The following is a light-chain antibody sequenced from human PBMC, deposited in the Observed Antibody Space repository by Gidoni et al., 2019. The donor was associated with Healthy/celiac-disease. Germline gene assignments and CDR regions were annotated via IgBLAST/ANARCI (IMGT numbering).Light chain of an antibody. Sequence: IVMAQTQDPLAVSLGERATINRKSSQSVLYSSNNKNYLAWYQQKPGQPPKLLIYWAATREAGGPDRFCGGGSSTDVTLTISSLQAEDVAVYYCQQYYSTPPTFGPXTKVEIK. J-gene: IGKJ3*01. CDR2: WAA. CDR1: QSVLYSSNNKNY. CDR3: QQYYSTPPT. V-gene: IGKV4-1*01.